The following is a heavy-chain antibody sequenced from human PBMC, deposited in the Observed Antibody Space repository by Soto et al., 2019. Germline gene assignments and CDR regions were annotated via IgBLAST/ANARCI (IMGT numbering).Heavy chain of an antibody. CDR2: IYHSGST. V-gene: IGHV4-30-2*01. CDR1: GGSISSGGYS. CDR3: ARGIAARPLGY. Sequence: QLQLQESGSGLVKPSQTLSLTCAVSGGSISSGGYSWSWIRQPPGKGLEWIGYIYHSGSTYYNPSPKSRVTISVDRSKNQFSQKLSSMNAADTAVYYCARGIAARPLGYWCGRTLVTVSS. D-gene: IGHD6-6*01. J-gene: IGHJ4*02.